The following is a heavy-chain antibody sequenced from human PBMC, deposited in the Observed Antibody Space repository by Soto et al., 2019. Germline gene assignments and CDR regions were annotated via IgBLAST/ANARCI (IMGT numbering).Heavy chain of an antibody. CDR1: GFTFSSYA. CDR3: AKDGTQLLWFGELHGMDV. V-gene: IGHV3-23*01. J-gene: IGHJ6*02. D-gene: IGHD3-10*01. Sequence: EVQLLESGGGLVQPGGSPRLSCAASGFTFSSYAMSWVRQAPGKGLEWVSAISGSGGSTYYADSVKGRFTISRDNSKNTLYLQMNSLRAEDTAVYYCAKDGTQLLWFGELHGMDVWGQGTTVTVSS. CDR2: ISGSGGST.